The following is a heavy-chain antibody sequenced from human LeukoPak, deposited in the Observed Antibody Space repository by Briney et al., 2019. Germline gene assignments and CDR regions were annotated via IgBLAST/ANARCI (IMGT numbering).Heavy chain of an antibody. CDR3: ATPYPREYCSSTTCYFNY. V-gene: IGHV5-51*01. CDR2: IYPGDSDT. Sequence: GESLKISCKVSGYSFSSYWIGWVRQMPGKGLEWMGIIYPGDSDTRYSPSFQGQVTISADKSISTAYLQWSSLKASDSATYYCATPYPREYCSSTTCYFNYWGQGTLVTVSS. D-gene: IGHD2-2*01. CDR1: GYSFSSYW. J-gene: IGHJ4*02.